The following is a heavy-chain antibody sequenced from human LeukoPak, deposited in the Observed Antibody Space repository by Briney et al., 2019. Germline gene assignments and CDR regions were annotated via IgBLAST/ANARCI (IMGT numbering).Heavy chain of an antibody. CDR2: ISGSGSIT. J-gene: IGHJ4*02. V-gene: IGHV3-23*01. Sequence: GGSLRLSCAASGFTFSNYDMSWVRQAPGRGLEWVSGISGSGSITYFADSVKGRFTISRDNSKNTLYLQLNSLRAEDTAVYHCAKDREIYSNSWYYFDYWGQGTLVTVSS. CDR3: AKDREIYSNSWYYFDY. D-gene: IGHD6-13*01. CDR1: GFTFSNYD.